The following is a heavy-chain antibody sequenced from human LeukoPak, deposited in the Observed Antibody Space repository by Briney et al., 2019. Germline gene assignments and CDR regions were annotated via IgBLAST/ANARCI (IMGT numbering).Heavy chain of an antibody. CDR2: IKQDGSVK. D-gene: IGHD6-6*01. V-gene: IGHV3-7*01. J-gene: IGHJ5*01. CDR3: VRTSRSSSTDS. CDR1: GFTFNNYW. Sequence: GGSLRLSCAASGFTFNNYWMSWVRQAPGKGLEWVANIKQDGSVKNYVDYMEGRFTISRDNAKNSLYLQMNGPRAEDTAVYYCVRTSRSSSTDSWGQGTLVTVSS.